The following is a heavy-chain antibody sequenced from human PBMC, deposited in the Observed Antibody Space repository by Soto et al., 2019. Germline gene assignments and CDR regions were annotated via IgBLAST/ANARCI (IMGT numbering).Heavy chain of an antibody. Sequence: GGSLSLSCSPSGFTFDDYTMHWVRHAPGKGQEWVSLISWDGGSTYYADSVKVRFTISRDNSKNSLYLQMNSLRTEDTPLDYCAKDMVWGFLSGSFDYWGQGSQVTVS. CDR1: GFTFDDYT. CDR3: AKDMVWGFLSGSFDY. J-gene: IGHJ4*02. V-gene: IGHV3-43*01. D-gene: IGHD3-3*01. CDR2: ISWDGGST.